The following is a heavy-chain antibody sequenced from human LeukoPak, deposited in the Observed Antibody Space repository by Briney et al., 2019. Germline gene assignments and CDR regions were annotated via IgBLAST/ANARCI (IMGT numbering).Heavy chain of an antibody. CDR3: AKNGPDYIWGNYLDY. D-gene: IGHD3-16*01. J-gene: IGHJ4*02. V-gene: IGHV3-30*02. Sequence: PGGSLRLSCAASGFTFSTYGMHWVRQAPGKGLEWVAFIRYDGNSKYYADSVKGRFTISRDNSENMLYLEMKSLRPEDTAVYYCAKNGPDYIWGNYLDYWGQGTLVTVSS. CDR2: IRYDGNSK. CDR1: GFTFSTYG.